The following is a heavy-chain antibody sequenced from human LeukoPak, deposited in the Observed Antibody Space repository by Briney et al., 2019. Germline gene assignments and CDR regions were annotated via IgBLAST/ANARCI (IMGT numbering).Heavy chain of an antibody. CDR1: GFTFSSYA. V-gene: IGHV3-23*01. D-gene: IGHD3-22*01. CDR3: AKGGTYYYDTSGYYRDAFDI. Sequence: GGSLRLSCAASGFTFSSYAMSWVRQAPGKGLEWVSAISGSGGSTYYADSVKGRFTIPRDNSKNTLYLQMNSLRAEDTAVYYCAKGGTYYYDTSGYYRDAFDIWGQGTMVTVSS. J-gene: IGHJ3*02. CDR2: ISGSGGST.